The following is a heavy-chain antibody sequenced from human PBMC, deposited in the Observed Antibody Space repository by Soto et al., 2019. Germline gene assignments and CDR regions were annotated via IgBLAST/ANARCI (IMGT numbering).Heavy chain of an antibody. CDR1: GFTFSSYA. V-gene: IGHV3-23*01. CDR2: ISGSGGST. Sequence: PGGSLRLSCAASGFTFSSYAMSLVRQAPGKGLEWVSAISGSGGSTYYADSVKGRFTISRDNSKNTLYLQMNSLRAEDTAVYYCAKTYDSSGYYDFDYWGQGTLVTVS. D-gene: IGHD3-22*01. J-gene: IGHJ4*02. CDR3: AKTYDSSGYYDFDY.